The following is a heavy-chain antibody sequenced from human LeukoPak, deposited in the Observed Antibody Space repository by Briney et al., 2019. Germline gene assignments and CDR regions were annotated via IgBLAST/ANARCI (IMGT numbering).Heavy chain of an antibody. V-gene: IGHV1-69*05. CDR1: VGTFSSYA. D-gene: IGHD3-22*01. Sequence: ASVKVSCKASVGTFSSYAIIWVRQAPGQGLEWRGGIIPLFGPANYAQKFQGRVTITTDESTSTAYMELSSLRSEDTAVYYCARGSGYYYVFDSWGQGTLVTVSS. CDR3: ARGSGYYYVFDS. J-gene: IGHJ4*02. CDR2: IIPLFGPA.